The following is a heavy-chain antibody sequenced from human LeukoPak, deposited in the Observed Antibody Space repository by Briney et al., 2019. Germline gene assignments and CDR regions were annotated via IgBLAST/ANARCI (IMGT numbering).Heavy chain of an antibody. CDR3: ARAKMPGIQTAGRVNYFEF. CDR1: EFTFSNYD. J-gene: IGHJ4*02. V-gene: IGHV3-13*01. CDR2: IDTAGNT. Sequence: GGSLRLSCAASEFTFSNYDMHWVRQATGKGLEWVSTIDTAGNTRYPGSVKGRFTISRENAKNSLTLQMNSLRVGDTAVYYCARAKMPGIQTAGRVNYFEFWGQGTLVTVSP. D-gene: IGHD6-13*01.